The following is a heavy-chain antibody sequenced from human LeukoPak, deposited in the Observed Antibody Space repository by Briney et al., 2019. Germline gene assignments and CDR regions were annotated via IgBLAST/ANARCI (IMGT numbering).Heavy chain of an antibody. CDR3: ARGEDSNFPDFYYNLDL. CDR2: ISSSSSYI. Sequence: PGGSLRLSCAASGFTFSSYSMNWVRQAPGKGLEWVSSISSSSSYIYYADSVKGRFTISRDNAKNSLYLQMNSLTPEDTAVYYCARGEDSNFPDFYYNLDLWGRGTTVTVSS. CDR1: GFTFSSYS. V-gene: IGHV3-21*01. J-gene: IGHJ6*03. D-gene: IGHD4-11*01.